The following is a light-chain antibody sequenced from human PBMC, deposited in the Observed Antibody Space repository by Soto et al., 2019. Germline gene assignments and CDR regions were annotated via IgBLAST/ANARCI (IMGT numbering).Light chain of an antibody. CDR1: QSISSW. J-gene: IGKJ1*01. Sequence: DIQMTQSPSTLSASVGDRVTITCRASQSISSWLAWYQQKPGKAPKLLIYKASSLESGVPSRFSGSGSGTEFTLTISSRQPDDFATYYCQQYNSYSRWTFGQGTKVEIK. CDR2: KAS. CDR3: QQYNSYSRWT. V-gene: IGKV1-5*03.